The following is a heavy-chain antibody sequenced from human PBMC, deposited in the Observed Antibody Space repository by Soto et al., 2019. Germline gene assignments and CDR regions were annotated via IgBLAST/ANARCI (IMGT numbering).Heavy chain of an antibody. CDR3: AKDRLMLTMVVVGAFDF. CDR2: ISGSGSTT. D-gene: IGHD3-22*01. J-gene: IGHJ3*01. CDR1: GFSFNNHA. V-gene: IGHV3-23*01. Sequence: GGSLRLSCAASGFSFNNHAMAWVRQAPGKGLEWVSGISGSGSTTHYADSVKGRFTISRDNSKDTLYLQMNSLRADDTAVYFCAKDRLMLTMVVVGAFDFWGLGTMVTVSS.